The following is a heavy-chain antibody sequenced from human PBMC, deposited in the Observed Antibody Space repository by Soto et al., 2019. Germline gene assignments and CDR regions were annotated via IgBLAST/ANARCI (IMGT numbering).Heavy chain of an antibody. J-gene: IGHJ4*02. CDR1: GGSITTGGYY. D-gene: IGHD2-15*01. Sequence: PSLTCTVSGGSITTGGYYWSWIRQLPGKGLEWIGHRYYSESTYYNPSLKSRVSISLDTSKNQFSLKLSFVTAADTAMYYCARTKCSGGSCYSWSLDYWGQGTPVTVSS. V-gene: IGHV4-31*03. CDR3: ARTKCSGGSCYSWSLDY. CDR2: RYYSEST.